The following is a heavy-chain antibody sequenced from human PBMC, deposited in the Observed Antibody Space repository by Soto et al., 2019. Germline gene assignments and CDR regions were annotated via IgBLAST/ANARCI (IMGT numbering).Heavy chain of an antibody. D-gene: IGHD3-9*01. J-gene: IGHJ4*02. V-gene: IGHV3-30*18. CDR3: GKAGGSELRYFDWPEVGV. CDR2: VTYDSSEK. CDR1: GFSFFNYG. Sequence: HPGGSLRLSCTASGFSFFNYGFAWIRQAPGKGLEWVAVVTYDSSEKYYADSVKGRFTISRDNSKNTVYLQMDSLQHNDSALYYCGKAGGSELRYFDWPEVGVWGQGTLVTVSS.